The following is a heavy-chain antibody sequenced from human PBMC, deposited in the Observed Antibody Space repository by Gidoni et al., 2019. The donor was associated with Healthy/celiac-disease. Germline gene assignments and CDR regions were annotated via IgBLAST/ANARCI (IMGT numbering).Heavy chain of an antibody. CDR1: GGSFSGYY. CDR2: INHSGST. V-gene: IGHV4-34*01. CDR3: ARGDFGVVNQNQYPDTFDY. J-gene: IGHJ4*02. D-gene: IGHD3-3*01. Sequence: QVQLQQWGAGLLKPSETLSLTCAVYGGSFSGYYWSWIRQPPGKGLEWIGEINHSGSTNYNPSLKSRVTISVDTSKNQFSLKLSSVTAADTAVYYCARGDFGVVNQNQYPDTFDYWGQGTLVTVSS.